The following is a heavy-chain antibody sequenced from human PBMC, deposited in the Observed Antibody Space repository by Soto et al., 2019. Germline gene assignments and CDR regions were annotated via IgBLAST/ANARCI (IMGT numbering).Heavy chain of an antibody. CDR2: FDPEDGET. V-gene: IGHV1-24*01. D-gene: IGHD3-3*01. CDR3: ATSPTITIFGVVTLGRDV. CDR1: GDTLTKIS. Sequence: QVQLVQSGAEVKKPGASVKVSCKVSGDTLTKISMHWVRQAPGKGLEWMGGFDPEDGETIYAQKFQGRVTMTEDTSTDTAYMELSSLRSEDTAVYYCATSPTITIFGVVTLGRDVWGQGTTVTVSS. J-gene: IGHJ6*02.